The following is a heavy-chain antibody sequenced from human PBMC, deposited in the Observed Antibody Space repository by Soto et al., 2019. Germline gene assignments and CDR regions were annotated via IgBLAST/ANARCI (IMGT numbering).Heavy chain of an antibody. D-gene: IGHD5-12*01. V-gene: IGHV4-30-4*01. CDR2: IYYSGST. J-gene: IGHJ4*02. CDR1: GGSISSGDYY. CDR3: ARETGPYSGYDYLVY. Sequence: QVQLQESGPGLVKPSQTLSLTCTVSGGSISSGDYYWSWIRQPPGKGLEWIGYIYYSGSTYYNPSLKSRVTISVDTSKNQFSLKLSSVTAADTAVYYSARETGPYSGYDYLVYWGQGTLVTVSS.